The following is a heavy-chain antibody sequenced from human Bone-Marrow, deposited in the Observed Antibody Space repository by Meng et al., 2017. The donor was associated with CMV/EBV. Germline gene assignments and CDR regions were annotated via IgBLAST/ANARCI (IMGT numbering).Heavy chain of an antibody. Sequence: SVKVSCKASGGTFSSYAISWVRQAPGQGLEWMGGIIPILGIANYAQKFQGRVTITADKSTSTAYMELSSLRSEDTAVYYCASSCSSTSRIDYYYYYGMDVWGQGTTVTVSS. J-gene: IGHJ6*02. CDR3: ASSCSSTSRIDYYYYYGMDV. D-gene: IGHD2-2*01. CDR1: GGTFSSYA. V-gene: IGHV1-69*10. CDR2: IIPILGIA.